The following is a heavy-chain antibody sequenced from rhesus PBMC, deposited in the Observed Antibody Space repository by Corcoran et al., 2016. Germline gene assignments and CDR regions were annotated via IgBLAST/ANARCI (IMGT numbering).Heavy chain of an antibody. Sequence: QVQLQESGPGLVKPSETLSLTCAVSGGSISSNYWSWIRQPPGKGLEGIGRIPGSGGSTNSNPTLKSRGTLSVDTSKNQLSLKLSSGTAADTAVYYCARHGAGTVTIDYWGQGVLVTVSS. CDR2: IPGSGGST. D-gene: IGHD4-23*01. CDR3: ARHGAGTVTIDY. V-gene: IGHV4-173*01. J-gene: IGHJ4*01. CDR1: GGSISSNY.